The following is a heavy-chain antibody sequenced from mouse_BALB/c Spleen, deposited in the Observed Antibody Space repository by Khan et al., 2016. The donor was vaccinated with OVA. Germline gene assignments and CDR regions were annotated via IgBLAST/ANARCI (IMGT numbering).Heavy chain of an antibody. CDR1: SYSITSDYA. CDR3: ARDYGSSYYYFDY. Sequence: EVKLLESGPGLVKPSQSLSLTCTVTSYSITSDYAWNWIRQFPGNKLEWMGYISYNGRTSYNPSLKSRISITRDTSKNQFFQQLNSVTTEDTATYYCARDYGSSYYYFDYWGQGTTLTVSS. J-gene: IGHJ2*01. D-gene: IGHD1-1*01. CDR2: ISYNGRT. V-gene: IGHV3-2*02.